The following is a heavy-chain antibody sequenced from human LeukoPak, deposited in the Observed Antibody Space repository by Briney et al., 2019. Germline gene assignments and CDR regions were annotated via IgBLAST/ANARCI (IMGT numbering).Heavy chain of an antibody. J-gene: IGHJ6*02. Sequence: GGSLRLSRAASGFTFSSYAMSWVRQAPGKGLEWVSAISGSGGSTYYADSVKGQFTISRDNSKNTLYLQMNSLRAEDTAVYYCAKVSPVLRFLEWNYGMDVWGQGTTVTVSS. V-gene: IGHV3-23*01. CDR3: AKVSPVLRFLEWNYGMDV. CDR1: GFTFSSYA. D-gene: IGHD3-3*01. CDR2: ISGSGGST.